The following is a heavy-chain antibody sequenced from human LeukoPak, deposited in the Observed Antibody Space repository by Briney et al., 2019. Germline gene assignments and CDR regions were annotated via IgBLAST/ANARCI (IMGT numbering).Heavy chain of an antibody. V-gene: IGHV3-9*01. Sequence: GGPLRLSCAASGFTFDDYAMHWVRQAPGKGLEWVSGISWNSGSIGYADSVKGRFTISRDNAKNSLYLQMNSLRAEDTALYYCAKSLTFTIFGVSLDYWGQGTLVTVSS. CDR1: GFTFDDYA. J-gene: IGHJ4*02. CDR3: AKSLTFTIFGVSLDY. CDR2: ISWNSGSI. D-gene: IGHD3-3*01.